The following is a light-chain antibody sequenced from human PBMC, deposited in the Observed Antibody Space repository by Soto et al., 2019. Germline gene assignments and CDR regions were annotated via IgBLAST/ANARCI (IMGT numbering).Light chain of an antibody. CDR2: AVT. V-gene: IGLV2-11*01. Sequence: QSALTQPRSLSGSPGQSVTISCTGNSNDVGGYNYVSWYQQHPGKAPKLMIYAVTKRPSGVPDHFSGSKSGNTASLTISGLQAVDEADYYCCSYAGSYTWVFGGGTKVTVL. J-gene: IGLJ3*02. CDR1: SNDVGGYNY. CDR3: CSYAGSYTWV.